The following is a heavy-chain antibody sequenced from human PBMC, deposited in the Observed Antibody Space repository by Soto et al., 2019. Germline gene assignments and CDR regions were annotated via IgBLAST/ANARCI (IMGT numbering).Heavy chain of an antibody. Sequence: GESLKISCAASGFTFSSYAMSWVRQAPGKGLEWVSAISGSGGSTYYADSVKGRFTISRDNSKNTLYLQMNSLRAEDTAVYYCAKVSDVGYCSGGSCYSFAFDIWGQGTMVTVSS. CDR3: AKVSDVGYCSGGSCYSFAFDI. D-gene: IGHD2-15*01. CDR2: ISGSGGST. CDR1: GFTFSSYA. J-gene: IGHJ3*02. V-gene: IGHV3-23*01.